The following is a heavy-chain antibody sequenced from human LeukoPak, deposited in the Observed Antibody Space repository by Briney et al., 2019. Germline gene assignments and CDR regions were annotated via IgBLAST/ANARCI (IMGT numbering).Heavy chain of an antibody. CDR1: GFTFTTYG. V-gene: IGHV3-23*01. D-gene: IGHD3-22*01. CDR2: ISSSGGST. J-gene: IGHJ6*03. Sequence: GGTLRLSCAASGFTFTTYGMSWVRQAPGKGLEWVSAISSSGGSTYYTDSVKGRFTISRDNSRNTLYLQMNSLRAEDTAVYYCAKDSNYYDSSGYYYYMDVWGKGTTVTISS. CDR3: AKDSNYYDSSGYYYYMDV.